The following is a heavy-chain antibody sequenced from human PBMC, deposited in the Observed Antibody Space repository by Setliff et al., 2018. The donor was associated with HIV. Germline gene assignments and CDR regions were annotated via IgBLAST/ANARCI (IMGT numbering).Heavy chain of an antibody. J-gene: IGHJ4*02. Sequence: GASVKVSCKASGYTFSDYYLHWVRQAPGQGLEWMGWISAYNGNTNYAQQLQGRVTMTTDTSTSTAYMELRSLRSDDTAVYYCARDGYYYDGSAYSTFDYWGQGTLVTVSS. CDR3: ARDGYYYDGSAYSTFDY. V-gene: IGHV1-18*04. CDR1: GYTFSDYY. CDR2: ISAYNGNT. D-gene: IGHD3-22*01.